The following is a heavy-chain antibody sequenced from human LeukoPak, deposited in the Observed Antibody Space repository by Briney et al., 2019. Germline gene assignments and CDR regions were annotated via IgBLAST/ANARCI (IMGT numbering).Heavy chain of an antibody. D-gene: IGHD4-11*01. Sequence: PSETLSLTCAVSGDSISSSNWWSWVRQSPGKGLEWIGELSHSGSTNYNPSLKSRVTISVDKSKNQFSLRLSSVTAADTAVYYCARGFYSPHYWGQGTLVSVSS. CDR1: GDSISSSNW. J-gene: IGHJ4*02. CDR3: ARGFYSPHY. V-gene: IGHV4-4*02. CDR2: LSHSGST.